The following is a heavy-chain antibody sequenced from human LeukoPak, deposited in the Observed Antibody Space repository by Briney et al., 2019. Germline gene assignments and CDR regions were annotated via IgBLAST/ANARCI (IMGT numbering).Heavy chain of an antibody. D-gene: IGHD6-19*01. CDR1: GYTFTSYD. V-gene: IGHV1-8*03. CDR3: ARGGTSGWRTPNDDY. Sequence: WASVKVSCKASGYTFTSYDINWVRQATGQGLEWMGWMNPNSGNTGYAQKFQGRVTITRNTSISTAYMELKSLRSDDTAVYYCARGGTSGWRTPNDDYWGQGTLVTVSS. CDR2: MNPNSGNT. J-gene: IGHJ4*02.